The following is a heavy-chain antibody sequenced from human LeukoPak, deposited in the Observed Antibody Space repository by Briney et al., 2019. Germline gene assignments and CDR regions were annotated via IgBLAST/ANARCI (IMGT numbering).Heavy chain of an antibody. CDR1: GFTFSSYG. Sequence: PGGSLRLSCADSGFTFSSYGMCWVCHAPRKGLEWVSAPSVSGGGTYYADSLKSRLTISTDNSTNTLYMPMNSLRAEDTAIYYCAKDTDDCFDYWGQRTLVTVSS. J-gene: IGHJ4*02. V-gene: IGHV3-23*01. CDR2: PSVSGGGT. CDR3: AKDTDDCFDY.